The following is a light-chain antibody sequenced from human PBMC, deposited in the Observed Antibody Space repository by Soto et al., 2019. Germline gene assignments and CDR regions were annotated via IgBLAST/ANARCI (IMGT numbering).Light chain of an antibody. Sequence: EIVLTQSPATLSLSPGERATLSCRASQSVSSYLAWYQQKPGQAPRLLIYDASNRATGIPARFSGSGSGTDVTLTISSLEPEDFAVYYCQQRSKWPLTFGGGTKVEIK. CDR3: QQRSKWPLT. CDR1: QSVSSY. V-gene: IGKV3-11*01. CDR2: DAS. J-gene: IGKJ4*01.